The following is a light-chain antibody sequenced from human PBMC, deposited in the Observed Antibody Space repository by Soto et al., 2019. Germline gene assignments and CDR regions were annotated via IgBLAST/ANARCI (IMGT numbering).Light chain of an antibody. Sequence: DIQMTQSPSTLSASVGGRVTITCRASQSISSWLAWYQQKPGKAPKLLIYDASSLESGVPSRFSGSGSGTEFTLTISSLQPEDFATYYCQQTFITPRTFGQGTKVDIK. V-gene: IGKV1-5*01. CDR3: QQTFITPRT. J-gene: IGKJ1*01. CDR2: DAS. CDR1: QSISSW.